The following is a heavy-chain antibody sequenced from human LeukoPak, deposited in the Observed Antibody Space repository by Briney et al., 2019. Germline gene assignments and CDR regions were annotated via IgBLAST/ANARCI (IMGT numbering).Heavy chain of an antibody. CDR2: ISSSSYI. J-gene: IGHJ4*02. Sequence: GGSLRLSCAASGFTFSSYSMNWVRQAPGKGLEWVSSISSSSYIYYADSVKGRFTISRDNAKNSLYLQMNSLRAEDTAVYYCARASRRQIAAAGASQVWGQGTLVTVSS. CDR3: ARASRRQIAAAGASQV. V-gene: IGHV3-21*01. D-gene: IGHD6-13*01. CDR1: GFTFSSYS.